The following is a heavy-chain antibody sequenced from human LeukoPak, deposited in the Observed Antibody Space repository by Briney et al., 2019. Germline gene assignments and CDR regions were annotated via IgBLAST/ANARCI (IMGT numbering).Heavy chain of an antibody. D-gene: IGHD3-10*01. Sequence: GASVKVSCKASGYTFTGYYMHWVRQAPGQGLEWMGWINPNSGGTNYAQKFQGWVTMTRDTSISTAYMELSRLRSDDPAVYYCARAGGDHGSWFDPWGQGTPVTVSS. CDR3: ARAGGDHGSWFDP. CDR2: INPNSGGT. CDR1: GYTFTGYY. J-gene: IGHJ5*02. V-gene: IGHV1-2*04.